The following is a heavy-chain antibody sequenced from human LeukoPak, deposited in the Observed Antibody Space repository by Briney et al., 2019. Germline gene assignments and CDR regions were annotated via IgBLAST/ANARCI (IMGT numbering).Heavy chain of an antibody. CDR3: ARGWTHKYYFDY. CDR2: INPNSGGT. V-gene: IGHV1-2*06. D-gene: IGHD3/OR15-3a*01. Sequence: ASVKVSCKASGGTFISYAISWVRQAPGQGLEWMGRINPNSGGTNYAQKFQGRVTMTRDTSISTAYMELSRLRSDDTAVYYCARGWTHKYYFDYWGQGTLVTVSS. J-gene: IGHJ4*02. CDR1: GGTFISYA.